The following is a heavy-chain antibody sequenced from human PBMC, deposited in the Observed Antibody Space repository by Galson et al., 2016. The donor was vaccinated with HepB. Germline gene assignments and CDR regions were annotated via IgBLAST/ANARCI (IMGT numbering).Heavy chain of an antibody. V-gene: IGHV1-69*13. CDR1: GGTLGSYA. CDR3: ARSIDIVVVVAATPFPYYGMDV. CDR2: IIPIFGTA. J-gene: IGHJ6*02. D-gene: IGHD2-15*01. Sequence: SVKVSCKASGGTLGSYAISWVRQAPGQGLEWMGGIIPIFGTANYAQTFQGRVTITADESTSTAYMELSSLRSEDTAVYYCARSIDIVVVVAATPFPYYGMDVWGQGTTVTVSS.